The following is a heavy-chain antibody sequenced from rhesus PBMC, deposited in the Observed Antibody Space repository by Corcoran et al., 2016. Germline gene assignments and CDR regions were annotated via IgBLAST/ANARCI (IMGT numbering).Heavy chain of an antibody. V-gene: IGHV3-16*01. CDR2: IKNKGDGRSA. Sequence: EVQLVESGGGLVQPGGSLRLSCAASGFTFSNYWMSWVRQAPGKGLEWVGHIKNKGDGRSAAYAESVKGRFTISRDDSKNTLYLQMNSLKTEDTAVYYCARDGCSSTYGFNYWGQGVLVTVSS. CDR3: ARDGCSSTYGFNY. J-gene: IGHJ4*01. CDR1: GFTFSNYW. D-gene: IGHD2-15*01.